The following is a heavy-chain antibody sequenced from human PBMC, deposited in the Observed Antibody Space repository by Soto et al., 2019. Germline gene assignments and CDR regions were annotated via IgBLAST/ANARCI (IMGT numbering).Heavy chain of an antibody. J-gene: IGHJ6*02. D-gene: IGHD3-10*01. Sequence: SQTLSLTCAISGDSVFSNSAAWNWIRQSPSRGLEWLGRTYYRSEWYNDYAVSVESRITINPDTSKNRFSVQLNSVTPEDTAVYYRARGNEVLWFGDRQRPYSCGMDVWGQGTTVTVSS. V-gene: IGHV6-1*01. CDR2: TYYRSEWYN. CDR3: ARGNEVLWFGDRQRPYSCGMDV. CDR1: GDSVFSNSAA.